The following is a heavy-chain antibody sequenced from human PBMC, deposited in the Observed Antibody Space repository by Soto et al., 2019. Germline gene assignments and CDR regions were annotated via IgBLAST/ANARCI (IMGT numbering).Heavy chain of an antibody. Sequence: VQLWQSGGDLVQPGGSLRLSCTASTFNFNVYSMTWVRQPPGKGLEWVAAISSSSGATTYYAESVKGRFTISSDNSKHTFFLQLNSLRGEDTAMYYCAQMDTMTTSAFDVWGPGAMVTVSS. CDR3: AQMDTMTTSAFDV. D-gene: IGHD5-12*01. V-gene: IGHV3-23*01. CDR2: ISSSSGATT. CDR1: TFNFNVYS. J-gene: IGHJ3*01.